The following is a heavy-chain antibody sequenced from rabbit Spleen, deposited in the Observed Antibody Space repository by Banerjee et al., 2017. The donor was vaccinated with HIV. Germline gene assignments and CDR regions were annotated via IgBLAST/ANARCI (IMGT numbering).Heavy chain of an antibody. CDR1: GFSFSKKYD. Sequence: QEQLVESGGGLVKPGASLTLTCTASGFSFSKKYDMCWVRQAPGKGLEWIGCIYTGNSKTYYASWAKGRFTISKSSSTTVTLQMTSLTAADTATYFCARDAGTGDYIDVYFNLWGPGTLVTVS. CDR2: IYTGNSKT. V-gene: IGHV1S45*01. J-gene: IGHJ4*01. D-gene: IGHD8-1*01. CDR3: ARDAGTGDYIDVYFNL.